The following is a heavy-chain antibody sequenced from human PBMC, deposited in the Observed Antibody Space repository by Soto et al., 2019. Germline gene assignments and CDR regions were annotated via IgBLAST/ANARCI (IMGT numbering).Heavy chain of an antibody. J-gene: IGHJ4*02. V-gene: IGHV4-30-4*01. Sequence: SETLSLTCTVSGGSITSDDYVWSWIRQPPGKGLEWIGFVYHTGNSYYNPSLTSRLSISSDRSKNQFSLSLSSVTDADTAVYYCARVRSGYDKYYFDYWGQGILVTVSS. CDR1: GGSITSDDYV. D-gene: IGHD5-12*01. CDR3: ARVRSGYDKYYFDY. CDR2: VYHTGNS.